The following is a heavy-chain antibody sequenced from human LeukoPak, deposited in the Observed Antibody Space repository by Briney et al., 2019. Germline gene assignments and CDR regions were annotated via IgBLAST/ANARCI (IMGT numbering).Heavy chain of an antibody. D-gene: IGHD6-19*01. CDR3: AKGIYSSGWSYFDY. CDR1: GFTFCSYG. Sequence: GGSLRLSCAASGFTFCSYGMSWVRQAPGKGLEWVSTLSGSGITTYYADSVKGRFTISRDNSKNTLYLQMNSLRAEDTAVYYCAKGIYSSGWSYFDYWGHGTLVTVSS. CDR2: LSGSGITT. J-gene: IGHJ4*01. V-gene: IGHV3-23*01.